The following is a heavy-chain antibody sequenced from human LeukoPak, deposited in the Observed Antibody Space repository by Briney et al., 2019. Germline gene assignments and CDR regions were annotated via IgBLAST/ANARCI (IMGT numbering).Heavy chain of an antibody. CDR1: GFTFDDYA. Sequence: GGSLRLSCAASGFTFDDYAMHWVRQAPGKGQEWVSGISWNSGSIGYADSVKGRFTISRDNAKNSLYLQMNSLRAEDTALYYCAKSFRSGSYSYYFDYWGQGTLVTVSS. CDR3: AKSFRSGSYSYYFDY. D-gene: IGHD1-26*01. J-gene: IGHJ4*02. V-gene: IGHV3-9*01. CDR2: ISWNSGSI.